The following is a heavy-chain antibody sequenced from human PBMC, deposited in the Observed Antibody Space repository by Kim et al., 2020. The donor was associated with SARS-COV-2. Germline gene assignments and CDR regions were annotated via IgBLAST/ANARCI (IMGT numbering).Heavy chain of an antibody. CDR1: GGSISSYY. Sequence: SETLSLTCTVSGGSISSYYWSWIRQPPGKGLEWIVYIYYSGSTNYNPSLKSRVTISVDTSKNQFSLKLSSVTAADTAVYYCASGDSGLDWFDPWGQGTLVTVSS. CDR2: IYYSGST. D-gene: IGHD4-17*01. J-gene: IGHJ5*02. CDR3: ASGDSGLDWFDP. V-gene: IGHV4-59*01.